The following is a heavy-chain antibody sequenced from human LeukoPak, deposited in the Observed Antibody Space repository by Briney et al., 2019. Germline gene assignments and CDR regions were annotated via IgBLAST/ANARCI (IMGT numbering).Heavy chain of an antibody. J-gene: IGHJ4*02. CDR3: ARRGAPYSSGWPFDY. CDR1: GGSFSGYY. V-gene: IGHV4-34*01. Sequence: SETLSLTCAVYGGSFSGYYWSWIRQPPGKGLEWIGEINHSGSTNYNPSLKSRVTISVDTSKNQFSLKLSSVTAADTAVYYCARRGAPYSSGWPFDYWGQGTLVTVSS. CDR2: INHSGST. D-gene: IGHD6-19*01.